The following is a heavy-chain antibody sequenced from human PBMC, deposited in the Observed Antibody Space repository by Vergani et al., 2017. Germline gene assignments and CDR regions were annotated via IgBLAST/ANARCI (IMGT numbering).Heavy chain of an antibody. Sequence: QVQLVESGGGVVQPGRSLRLSCAASGFTFISYGMHWVRQAPGKGLEWVAVISYDGSNKYYADSVKGRFTISRDNSKNTLYLQMNSLRAEDTAVYYCAKTIFGVVTIPYFDYWGQGTLVTVSS. CDR3: AKTIFGVVTIPYFDY. D-gene: IGHD3-3*01. CDR1: GFTFISYG. J-gene: IGHJ4*02. CDR2: ISYDGSNK. V-gene: IGHV3-30*18.